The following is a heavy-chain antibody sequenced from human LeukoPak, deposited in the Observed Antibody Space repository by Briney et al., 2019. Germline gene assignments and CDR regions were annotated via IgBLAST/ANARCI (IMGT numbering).Heavy chain of an antibody. V-gene: IGHV3-23*01. Sequence: GGSLRLSCAASGFTFSSYAMSWVRQAPGKGLEWISAISGSGGSTYYADSVKGRFTISRDNSKNTLYLQMNSLRAEDTAVYYCAKARLRYFDWLLCSWGQGTLVTVSS. CDR2: ISGSGGST. J-gene: IGHJ5*02. CDR3: AKARLRYFDWLLCS. D-gene: IGHD3-9*01. CDR1: GFTFSSYA.